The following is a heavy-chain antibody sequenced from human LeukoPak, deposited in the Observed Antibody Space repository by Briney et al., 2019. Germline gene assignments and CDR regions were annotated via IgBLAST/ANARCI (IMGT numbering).Heavy chain of an antibody. CDR2: IYYSGST. D-gene: IGHD4-17*01. J-gene: IGHJ2*01. CDR1: GGSISSFY. CDR3: ARSSDYGDYGSTGWYFDL. V-gene: IGHV4-59*08. Sequence: SETLSLTCTVSGGSISSFYWSWIRQPPGKGLEYIGYIYYSGSTNYNPPLKSRVTISVDTSKNQFSLKLSSVTAADTAVYYCARSSDYGDYGSTGWYFDLWGRGTLVTVSS.